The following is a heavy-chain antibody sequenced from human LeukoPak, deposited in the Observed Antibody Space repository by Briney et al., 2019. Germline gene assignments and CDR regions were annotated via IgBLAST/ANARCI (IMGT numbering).Heavy chain of an antibody. D-gene: IGHD3-10*01. J-gene: IGHJ6*02. CDR1: GFTFSDYY. Sequence: PGGSLRLSCAASGFTFSDYYMSWIRQAPGKGLEWVSYISSSSSYTNYADSVKGRFTISRDNAKNSLYLQMNSLRAEDTAVYYCARDRAQELWFGEPTNYYYGMDVWGQGTTVTVSS. V-gene: IGHV3-11*06. CDR2: ISSSSSYT. CDR3: ARDRAQELWFGEPTNYYYGMDV.